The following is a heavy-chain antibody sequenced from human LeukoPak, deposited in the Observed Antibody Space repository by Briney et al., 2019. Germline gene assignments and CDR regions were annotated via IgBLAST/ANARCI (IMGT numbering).Heavy chain of an antibody. CDR1: GFTFSSYS. V-gene: IGHV3-21*01. CDR2: ISSSSSYI. J-gene: IGHJ4*02. D-gene: IGHD2-2*01. Sequence: PGGSLRLSCAASGFTFSSYSMNWVRQAPGKGLEWVSSISSSSSYIYYADSVKGRFTISRDNAKNSLYLQMNRLRAEDTAVYYCARDIRSTRTLYWGQGTLVTVSS. CDR3: ARDIRSTRTLY.